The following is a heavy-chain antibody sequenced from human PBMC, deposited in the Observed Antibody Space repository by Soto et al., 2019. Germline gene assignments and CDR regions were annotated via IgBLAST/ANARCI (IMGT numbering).Heavy chain of an antibody. CDR1: GFTFSSYW. CDR2: INSDGSST. D-gene: IGHD3-22*01. J-gene: IGHJ4*02. CDR3: ARDQEYYYDSSGSDY. V-gene: IGHV3-74*01. Sequence: GGSLRLSCAASGFTFSSYWMHWVRQAPGKGLVWVSRINSDGSSTSYADSVKGRFTISRDNAKNTLYLQMNSLRAEDTAVYYCARDQEYYYDSSGSDYWGQGTLVTVSS.